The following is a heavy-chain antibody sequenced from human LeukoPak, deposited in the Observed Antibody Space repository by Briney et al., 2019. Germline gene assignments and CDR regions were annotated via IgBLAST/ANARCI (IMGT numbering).Heavy chain of an antibody. V-gene: IGHV3-48*01. Sequence: GGSLRLSCAVSGFTFSAYSMTWVRLAPGKGLEWISYISTSGNIKYYADSVKGRLTISRDNAENSLYLHMNSLRVEDTAVYYCARDNWVDYWGQGTLVTVSS. CDR3: ARDNWVDY. CDR1: GFTFSAYS. D-gene: IGHD7-27*01. CDR2: ISTSGNIK. J-gene: IGHJ4*02.